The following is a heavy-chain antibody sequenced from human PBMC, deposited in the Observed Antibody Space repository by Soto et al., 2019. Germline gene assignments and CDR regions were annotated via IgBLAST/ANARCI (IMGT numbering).Heavy chain of an antibody. V-gene: IGHV3-21*01. D-gene: IGHD5-18*01. CDR3: ARGAIRGYSYGHSDY. CDR2: ISITGSYI. Sequence: AGGSLRLSCAASGFSFSSYTMDWVRQAPGKGLQWVSSISITGSYIYYADSVKGRFAISRDNAQNSLYLHMNSLRAEDTAVYYCARGAIRGYSYGHSDYWGQGTLVTVSS. CDR1: GFSFSSYT. J-gene: IGHJ4*02.